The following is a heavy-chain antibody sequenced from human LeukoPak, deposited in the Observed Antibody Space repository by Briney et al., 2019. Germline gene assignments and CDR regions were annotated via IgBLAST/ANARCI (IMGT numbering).Heavy chain of an antibody. Sequence: SVKVSCKASGGTFSSYAISWVRQAPGQGLEWMGRIIPIFGAANYAQKFQGRVTITTDESTSTAYMELSSLRSEDTAVYYCARDPGFYGGNSFVFYYWGQGTLVTVSS. J-gene: IGHJ4*02. CDR2: IIPIFGAA. D-gene: IGHD4-23*01. V-gene: IGHV1-69*05. CDR3: ARDPGFYGGNSFVFYY. CDR1: GGTFSSYA.